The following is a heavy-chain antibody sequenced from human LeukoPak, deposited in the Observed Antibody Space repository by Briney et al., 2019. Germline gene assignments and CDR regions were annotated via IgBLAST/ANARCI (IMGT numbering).Heavy chain of an antibody. Sequence: SETLSLTCTVSGGSISSYYWSWIRQPAGKGLEWIGRIYTSGSTNYNPSLKSRVTMSVDTSKNQFSLKLSSVTAADTAVYYCARGRYYDFWSGYYSWFDPWGQGTLVTVSS. J-gene: IGHJ5*02. D-gene: IGHD3-3*01. CDR1: GGSISSYY. CDR2: IYTSGST. CDR3: ARGRYYDFWSGYYSWFDP. V-gene: IGHV4-4*07.